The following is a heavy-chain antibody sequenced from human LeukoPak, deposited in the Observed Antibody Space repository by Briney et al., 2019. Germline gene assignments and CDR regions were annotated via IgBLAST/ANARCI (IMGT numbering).Heavy chain of an antibody. CDR3: ARVFYISPYYDSSGYYAG. Sequence: PGGSLRLSCAASGFTFSSYWMHWVRQAPGRGLVWVSRINSDGSSISYADSVKGRFTISRDNAKNTLYLHMNSLRAEDTAVYYCARVFYISPYYDSSGYYAGWGQGTLVTVSS. D-gene: IGHD3-22*01. CDR2: INSDGSSI. CDR1: GFTFSSYW. J-gene: IGHJ4*02. V-gene: IGHV3-74*01.